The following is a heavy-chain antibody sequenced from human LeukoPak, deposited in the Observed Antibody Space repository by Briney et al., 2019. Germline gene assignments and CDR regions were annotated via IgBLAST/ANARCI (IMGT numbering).Heavy chain of an antibody. Sequence: GGSLRLSCAASGFTFDDYAMHWVRQAPGKGLEWVSGISWNSDSIGYADSVKGRFTISRDNAKNSLYLQMNSLRAEDTALYYCAKDRMVRGVGPLDYWGQGTLVTVSS. J-gene: IGHJ4*02. CDR3: AKDRMVRGVGPLDY. D-gene: IGHD3-10*01. CDR1: GFTFDDYA. V-gene: IGHV3-9*01. CDR2: ISWNSDSI.